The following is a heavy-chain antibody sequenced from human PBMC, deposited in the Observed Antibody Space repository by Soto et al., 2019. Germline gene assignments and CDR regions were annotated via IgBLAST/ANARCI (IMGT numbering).Heavy chain of an antibody. CDR3: ARVRSSSWRYYYYGMDV. V-gene: IGHV1-2*04. CDR2: INPNSGGT. J-gene: IGHJ6*02. Sequence: ASVKVSCKASGYTFTGYYMHWVRQAPGQGLEWMGWINPNSGGTNYAQKFQGWVTMTRDTSISTAYMELSRLRSDDTAVYYCARVRSSSWRYYYYGMDVWGQGTTVTVSS. CDR1: GYTFTGYY. D-gene: IGHD6-13*01.